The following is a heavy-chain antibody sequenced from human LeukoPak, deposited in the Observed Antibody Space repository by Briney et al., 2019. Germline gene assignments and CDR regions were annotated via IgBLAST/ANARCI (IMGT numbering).Heavy chain of an antibody. CDR3: ARDEGSTYNQLDS. D-gene: IGHD1-14*01. J-gene: IGHJ5*01. CDR1: GYIFDNFY. CDR2: INCKEGST. V-gene: IGHV1-2*02. Sequence: ASLRVSCKASGYIFDNFYIQWVRQAPGQGPEWLGWINCKEGSTNFAQKFQGRVTMTRVTAMSTVYMDLSGLRADDTAIYYCARDEGSTYNQLDSWGQGTLVTVSS.